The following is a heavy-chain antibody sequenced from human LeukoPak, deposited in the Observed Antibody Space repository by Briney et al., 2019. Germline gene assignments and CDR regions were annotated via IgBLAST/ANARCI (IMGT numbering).Heavy chain of an antibody. D-gene: IGHD6-19*01. CDR2: INHSGST. CDR1: GGSFSGYY. CDR3: ARLLYYSSGWYWGYDY. Sequence: SETLSLTCAVYGGSFSGYYWSWIRQPPGKGLEWIGEINHSGSTNYNPSLKSRVTISVDTSKNQFSLKLSSVTAADTAVYYCARLLYYSSGWYWGYDYWGQGTLVTVSS. J-gene: IGHJ4*02. V-gene: IGHV4-34*01.